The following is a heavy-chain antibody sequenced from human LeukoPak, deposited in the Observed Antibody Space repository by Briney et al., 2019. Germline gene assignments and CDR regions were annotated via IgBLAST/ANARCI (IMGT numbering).Heavy chain of an antibody. CDR3: AKVRVVGDYNWFFDL. CDR1: GFTLSSFA. CDR2: IDGSGAST. V-gene: IGHV3-23*01. Sequence: GGSLRLSCAASGFTLSSFAMSWVRQAPGKELEWVSAIDGSGASTYYADSVKRRFTISRDNSKNTLHLQMNSLRAEDTAIYHCAKVRVVGDYNWFFDLWGRGTLVTVSS. D-gene: IGHD4-17*01. J-gene: IGHJ2*01.